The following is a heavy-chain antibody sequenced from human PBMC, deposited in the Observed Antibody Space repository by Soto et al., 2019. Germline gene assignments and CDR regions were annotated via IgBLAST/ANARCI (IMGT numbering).Heavy chain of an antibody. Sequence: GGSLRLSCAASGFTFSSYAMSWVRQAPGKGLEWVSAISGSGGSTYYADSVKGRFTISRGNSKNTLYLQMNSLRAEDTAVYYCAKDDWYSSTQHWGQGTLVTVSS. CDR3: AKDDWYSSTQH. J-gene: IGHJ1*01. CDR1: GFTFSSYA. D-gene: IGHD6-13*01. CDR2: ISGSGGST. V-gene: IGHV3-23*01.